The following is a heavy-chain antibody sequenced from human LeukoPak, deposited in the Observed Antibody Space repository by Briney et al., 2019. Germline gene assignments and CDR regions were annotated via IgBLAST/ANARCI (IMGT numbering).Heavy chain of an antibody. CDR1: GYTFTGYY. CDR3: ARPLGITYYYGMDV. D-gene: IGHD7-27*01. J-gene: IGHJ6*02. Sequence: ASGKVSCKASGYTFTGYYMHWVRQAPGQGLEWMGWINPNSGGTNYAQKFQGRVTMTRDTSISTAYMELSRLRSDDTAVYYCARPLGITYYYGMDVWGQGTAVTVSS. CDR2: INPNSGGT. V-gene: IGHV1-2*02.